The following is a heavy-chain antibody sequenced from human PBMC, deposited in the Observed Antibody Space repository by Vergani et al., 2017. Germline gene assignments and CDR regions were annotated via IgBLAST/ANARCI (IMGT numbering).Heavy chain of an antibody. D-gene: IGHD2-2*01. CDR1: GGSISSYY. J-gene: IGHJ4*02. Sequence: QVQLPESGPGLVKPSETLSLTCTVSGGSISSYYWSWIRQPPGKGLEWIGYIYYSGSTNYPPSLKSRVTISVDTSKNQFSLKLSSVTAADTAVYYCARARYYCSSTSCSGGGFDYWGQGTLVTVSS. CDR3: ARARYYCSSTSCSGGGFDY. V-gene: IGHV4-59*01. CDR2: IYYSGST.